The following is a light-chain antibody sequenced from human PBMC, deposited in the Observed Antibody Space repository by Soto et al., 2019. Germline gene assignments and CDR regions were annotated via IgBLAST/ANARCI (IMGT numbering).Light chain of an antibody. Sequence: AIQLTQSPSSLSASVGDRVTITCRASQGISSALAWYQQKPGKAPKLLIYDASSLESGVPSRFSGSESGTDFTLSISSRQPEDFATYYCQQFNSYLLTFGGGTKVEIK. V-gene: IGKV1-13*02. CDR1: QGISSA. CDR3: QQFNSYLLT. CDR2: DAS. J-gene: IGKJ4*01.